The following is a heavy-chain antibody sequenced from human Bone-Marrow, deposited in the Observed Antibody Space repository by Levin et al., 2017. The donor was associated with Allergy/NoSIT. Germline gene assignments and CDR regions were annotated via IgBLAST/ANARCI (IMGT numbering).Heavy chain of an antibody. CDR2: LDGSSGKT. V-gene: IGHV3-23*01. CDR3: AKAGTTVMLDYSYLDV. J-gene: IGHJ6*03. CDR1: GFIFADYA. Sequence: TGGSLRLSCRISGFIFADYAMNWVRQAPGRGLEWVSSLDGSSGKTHYADSVKGRFTISREYSKNTLFLQMNSLRVEDTARYYDAKAGTTVMLDYSYLDVWGEGTAVTVSS. D-gene: IGHD4-17*01.